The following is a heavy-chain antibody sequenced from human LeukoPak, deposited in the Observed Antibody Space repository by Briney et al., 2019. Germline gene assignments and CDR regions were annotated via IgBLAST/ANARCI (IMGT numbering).Heavy chain of an antibody. CDR1: GGSLSKYY. J-gene: IGHJ5*02. CDR3: PIMVRGVIDWFDP. Sequence: SETLSLTCRVAGGSLSKYYWTWIRQPPGKGLELIGFISDTGSTHYNPSLNSRFTISVDTSKNQFSLKLTSVSAADTAVYARPIMVRGVIDWFDPWGQGTLVTVTS. D-gene: IGHD3-10*01. CDR2: ISDTGST. V-gene: IGHV4-4*09.